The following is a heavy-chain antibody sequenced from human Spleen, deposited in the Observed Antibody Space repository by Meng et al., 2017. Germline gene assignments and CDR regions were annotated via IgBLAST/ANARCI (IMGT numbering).Heavy chain of an antibody. J-gene: IGHJ6*02. CDR2: ISSSGSTI. CDR3: AGAATYYYDSSGYQVPLDYYGMDV. CDR1: GFTFSSYE. Sequence: GESLKISCAASGFTFSSYEMNWVRQAPGKGLEWVSYISSSGSTIHYADSVKGRFTISRDNAKNSLYLQMNSLRAEDTAVYYCAGAATYYYDSSGYQVPLDYYGMDVWGQGTTVTVSS. D-gene: IGHD3-22*01. V-gene: IGHV3-48*03.